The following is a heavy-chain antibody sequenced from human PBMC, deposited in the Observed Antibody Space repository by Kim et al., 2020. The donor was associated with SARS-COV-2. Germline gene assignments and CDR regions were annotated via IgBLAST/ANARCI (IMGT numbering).Heavy chain of an antibody. V-gene: IGHV3-73*01. D-gene: IGHD6-13*01. Sequence: GGSLRLSCAASGFTFSGSAMHWVRQASGKGLEWVGRIRSKANSYATAYASSVKGRFTISRDDSKNTAYLQMNSLKTEDTAVYYCTRDSSLLYYGMDVWGQGTTVTVSS. CDR1: GFTFSGSA. CDR2: IRSKANSYAT. CDR3: TRDSSLLYYGMDV. J-gene: IGHJ6*02.